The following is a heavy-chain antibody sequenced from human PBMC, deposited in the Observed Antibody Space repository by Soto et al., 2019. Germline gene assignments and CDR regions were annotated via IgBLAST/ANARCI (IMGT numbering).Heavy chain of an antibody. J-gene: IGHJ4*02. V-gene: IGHV1-18*01. CDR3: ARGRYGDY. CDR1: GYTFTSYG. Sequence: QVHLVQSGAEVKKPGASVKVSCKASGYTFTSYGITWVRQAPGQGLEWMGWISAHNGNTDSAQKLQGRVIVTRDTSTSTDYMELRSLISDDTAVYYCARGRYGDYWGQGALVTVSS. D-gene: IGHD1-1*01. CDR2: ISAHNGNT.